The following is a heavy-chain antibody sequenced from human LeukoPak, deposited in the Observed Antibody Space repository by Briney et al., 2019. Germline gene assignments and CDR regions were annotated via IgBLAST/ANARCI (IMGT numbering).Heavy chain of an antibody. J-gene: IGHJ4*02. CDR3: ARADYDYVWGADHLFDY. CDR2: IKQDGSEK. D-gene: IGHD3-16*01. CDR1: GFTFSSYW. Sequence: GGSLRLSCAASGFTFSSYWMSWVRQAPGKGLEWVANIKQDGSEKYYVDSVKGRFTISRDNAKNSLYLQMNSLRAEDTAVYYCARADYDYVWGADHLFDYWGQGTLVTVSS. V-gene: IGHV3-7*01.